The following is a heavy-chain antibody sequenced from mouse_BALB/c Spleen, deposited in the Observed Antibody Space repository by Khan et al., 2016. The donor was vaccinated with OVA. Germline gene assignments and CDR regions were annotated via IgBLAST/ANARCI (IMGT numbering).Heavy chain of an antibody. CDR3: VRDGAYPRNDGWFAY. CDR1: GYTFTSYT. V-gene: IGHV1-4*01. D-gene: IGHD2-14*01. Sequence: VQLVESGAELARPGASVKMSCKASGYTFTSYTIHWIKLRPGQGLEWIGFINPSNGYTNYNQKFKDKATLTADKSSTTVYMQLSSLTSDDSAVYNCVRDGAYPRNDGWFAYWGQGTLVTVSA. CDR2: INPSNGYT. J-gene: IGHJ3*01.